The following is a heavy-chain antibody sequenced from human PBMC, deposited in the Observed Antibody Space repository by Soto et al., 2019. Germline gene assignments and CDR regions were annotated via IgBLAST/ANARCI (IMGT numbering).Heavy chain of an antibody. V-gene: IGHV1-18*01. CDR3: ARDLTMVRGVTSWFDP. CDR2: ISAYNGNT. D-gene: IGHD3-10*01. CDR1: GYTFTIYG. Sequence: ASVKVSCKASGYTFTIYGISWVLQAPLQGLEWMGWISAYNGNTNYAQKLQGRVTMTTDTSTSTAYMELRSLRSDDTAVYYCARDLTMVRGVTSWFDPWGQGTLVTVSS. J-gene: IGHJ5*02.